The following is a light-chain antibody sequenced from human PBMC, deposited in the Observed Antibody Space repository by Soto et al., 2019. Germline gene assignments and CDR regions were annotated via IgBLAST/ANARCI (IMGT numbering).Light chain of an antibody. CDR3: QQYGSSGT. Sequence: IVLTQSPGTLSLSPGESATLSCRASRSLDSGQLAWYQQKVGRAPRLLIHDAFIRATGIPDRFSGSGSGTDFTLTIARLEPEDFAVYYCQQYGSSGTFGQGTKVDIK. V-gene: IGKV3-20*01. CDR2: DAF. CDR1: RSLDSGQ. J-gene: IGKJ1*01.